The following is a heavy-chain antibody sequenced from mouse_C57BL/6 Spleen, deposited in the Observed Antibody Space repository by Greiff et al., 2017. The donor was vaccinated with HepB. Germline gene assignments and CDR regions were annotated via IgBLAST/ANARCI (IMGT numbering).Heavy chain of an antibody. D-gene: IGHD4-1*01. Sequence: EVKLVESGGGLVKPGGSLKLSCAASGFTFSSYAMSWVRQTPEKRLEWVATISDGGSYTYYPDNVKGRFTISRDNAKNNLYLQMSHLKSEDTAMYYCARGETGTNFDVWGTGTTVTVSS. CDR1: GFTFSSYA. CDR3: ARGETGTNFDV. CDR2: ISDGGSYT. J-gene: IGHJ1*03. V-gene: IGHV5-4*03.